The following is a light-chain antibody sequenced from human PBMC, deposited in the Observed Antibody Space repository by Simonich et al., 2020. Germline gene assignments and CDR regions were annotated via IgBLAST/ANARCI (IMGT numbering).Light chain of an antibody. CDR2: EDN. Sequence: NFMLTQPHSVSESPGKTVTISCTRSSGSIASNYLQWDQQRPGSAPTTVIYEDNQSPSGVPDRFSGSIDSSSNSASLTISGLKTEDEADYYCQSYDSSNVVFGGGTKLTVL. V-gene: IGLV6-57*03. CDR3: QSYDSSNVV. J-gene: IGLJ2*01. CDR1: SGSIASNY.